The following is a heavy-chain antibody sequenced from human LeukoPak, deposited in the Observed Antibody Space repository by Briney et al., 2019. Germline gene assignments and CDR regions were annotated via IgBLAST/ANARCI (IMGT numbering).Heavy chain of an antibody. CDR2: MNPNSGNT. Sequence: ASVKVSCKASGYTFTSYDINWVRQATGQGLEWMGWMNPNSGNTGYAQKFQGRVTITRNTSISTAYMGLSSLRSEDTAVYYCARSVHTVGNWFDPWGQGTLVTVSS. CDR1: GYTFTSYD. J-gene: IGHJ5*02. D-gene: IGHD4-11*01. CDR3: ARSVHTVGNWFDP. V-gene: IGHV1-8*03.